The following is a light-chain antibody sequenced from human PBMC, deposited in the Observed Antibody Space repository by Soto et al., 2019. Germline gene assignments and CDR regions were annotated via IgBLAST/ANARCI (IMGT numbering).Light chain of an antibody. Sequence: DIQMTQSPSSVSASEGDRVTSTGRASQGINNWLAWYQQKPVKAPKLLIYAASSLQSGVPSRFSGSGSGTDFTRTISILKPEAFATYYWQKGNNFPLTFGGGSKVEIK. J-gene: IGKJ4*01. CDR1: QGINNW. CDR2: AAS. CDR3: QKGNNFPLT. V-gene: IGKV1-12*01.